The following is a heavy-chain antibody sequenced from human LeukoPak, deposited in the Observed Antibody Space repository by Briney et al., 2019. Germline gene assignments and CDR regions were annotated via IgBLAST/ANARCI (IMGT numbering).Heavy chain of an antibody. CDR3: AKDLAVAGCFDY. CDR2: IRYDGSNK. V-gene: IGHV3-30*02. D-gene: IGHD6-19*01. CDR1: GFTFSSYG. Sequence: PGGSLRLSCAASGFTFSSYGMHWVRQAPGEGLEWVAFIRYDGSNKYYADSVKGRFTISRDNSKNTLYLQMNSLRAEDTAVYYCAKDLAVAGCFDYWGQGTLVTVSS. J-gene: IGHJ4*02.